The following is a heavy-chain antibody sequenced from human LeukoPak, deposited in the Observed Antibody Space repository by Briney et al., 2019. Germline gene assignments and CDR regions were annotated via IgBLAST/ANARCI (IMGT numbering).Heavy chain of an antibody. CDR3: AKTGYYDSSGYGLFDY. Sequence: PGGSLRLSCAASGFTFSSYAMTWVRQAPGKGLEWVSGITGSGGSTYYADSVKGRFTISRDNSKNTLYLQMNSLRGEDTAVYSCAKTGYYDSSGYGLFDYWGQGTLVTVSS. CDR1: GFTFSSYA. CDR2: ITGSGGST. V-gene: IGHV3-23*01. D-gene: IGHD3-22*01. J-gene: IGHJ4*02.